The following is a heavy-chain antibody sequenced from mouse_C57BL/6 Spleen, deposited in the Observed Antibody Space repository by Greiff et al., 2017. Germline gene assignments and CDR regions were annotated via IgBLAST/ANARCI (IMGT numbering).Heavy chain of an antibody. CDR1: GYTFTSYW. J-gene: IGHJ2*01. CDR2: IDPSDSET. V-gene: IGHV1-52*01. D-gene: IGHD1-1*01. Sequence: QVQLQQPGAELVRPGSSVKLSCKASGYTFTSYWMHWVKQRPIQGLEWIGNIDPSDSETHYNQKFKDKATLTVDKSSSTAYMQLGSLTSKDSAVYYCARRYGSYYFDYWGQGTTLTVSS. CDR3: ARRYGSYYFDY.